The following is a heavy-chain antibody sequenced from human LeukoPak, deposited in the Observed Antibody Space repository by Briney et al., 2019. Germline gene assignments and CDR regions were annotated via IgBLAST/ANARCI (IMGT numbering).Heavy chain of an antibody. CDR1: GFTFSSYA. J-gene: IGHJ4*02. Sequence: GRSLRLSCAASGFTFSSYAMHWVRQAPGKGLGWVAVISYDGSNKYYADSVKGRFTISRDNSKNTLYLQMNSLRAEDTAVYYCARATEMVRGVTLGGFHYWGQGTLVTVSS. CDR3: ARATEMVRGVTLGGFHY. V-gene: IGHV3-30*04. CDR2: ISYDGSNK. D-gene: IGHD3-10*01.